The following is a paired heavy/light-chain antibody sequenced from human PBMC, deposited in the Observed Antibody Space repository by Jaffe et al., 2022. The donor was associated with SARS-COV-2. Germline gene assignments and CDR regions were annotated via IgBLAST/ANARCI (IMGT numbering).Heavy chain of an antibody. D-gene: IGHD3-22*01. Sequence: EVQLVESGGGLVQPGGSLRLSCAASGFTFSSYWMSWVRQAPGKGLEWVANIKQDGSEKYYVDSVKGRFTISRDNAKNSLYLQMNSLRAEDTAVYYCASLTYYYDSSGYYYDRLLGYFDYWGQGTLVTVSS. CDR3: ASLTYYYDSSGYYYDRLLGYFDY. J-gene: IGHJ4*02. CDR1: GFTFSSYW. V-gene: IGHV3-7*01. CDR2: IKQDGSEK.
Light chain of an antibody. V-gene: IGLV3-25*03. J-gene: IGLJ2*01. Sequence: SYELTQPPSVSVSPGQTARITCSGDALPKQYAYWYQQKPGQAPVLVIYKDSERPSGIPERFSGSSSGTTVTLTISGVQAEDEADYYCQSADSSGTPVFGGGTKLTVL. CDR2: KDS. CDR1: ALPKQY. CDR3: QSADSSGTPV.